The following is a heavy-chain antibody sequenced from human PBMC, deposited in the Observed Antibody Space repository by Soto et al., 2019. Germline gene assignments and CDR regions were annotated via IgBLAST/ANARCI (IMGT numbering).Heavy chain of an antibody. J-gene: IGHJ5*02. V-gene: IGHV4-59*01. D-gene: IGHD6-19*01. CDR3: ARQNDLQWLVRGSWFDP. Sequence: QVQLQESGPGLVKPSETLSLTRTVSGDSISSYYWNWIRQSPGKGLEWIGYIYYSGSTNYNPSLTSRVAISIDTSKNQFSLKLRSVTATDTAVYYCARQNDLQWLVRGSWFDPWGQGILVTVSS. CDR2: IYYSGST. CDR1: GDSISSYY.